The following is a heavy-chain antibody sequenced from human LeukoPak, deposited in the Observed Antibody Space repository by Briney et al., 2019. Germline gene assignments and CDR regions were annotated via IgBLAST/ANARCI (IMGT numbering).Heavy chain of an antibody. CDR3: ARGGRRGYSYGFRFSAFDI. D-gene: IGHD5-18*01. Sequence: SETLSLTCAVYGGSLSGYYWSWIRQPPGKGLEWIGEINHSGSTNYNPSLKSRVTISVDTSKNQFSLKLSSVTAADTAVYYCARGGRRGYSYGFRFSAFDIWGQGTMVTVSS. V-gene: IGHV4-34*01. J-gene: IGHJ3*02. CDR1: GGSLSGYY. CDR2: INHSGST.